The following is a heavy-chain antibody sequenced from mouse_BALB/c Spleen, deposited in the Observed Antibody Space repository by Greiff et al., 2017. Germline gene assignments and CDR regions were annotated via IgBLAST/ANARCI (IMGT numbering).Heavy chain of an antibody. CDR1: GFTFSSYT. Sequence: EVMLVESGGGLVKPGGSLKLSCAASGFTFSSYTMSWVRQTPEKRLEWVATISSGGSYTYYPDSVKGRFTISRDNAKNTLYLQMSSLKSEDTAMYYCTSDGYYEGFAYWGQGTLVTVSA. D-gene: IGHD2-3*01. V-gene: IGHV5-6-4*01. CDR3: TSDGYYEGFAY. J-gene: IGHJ3*01. CDR2: ISSGGSYT.